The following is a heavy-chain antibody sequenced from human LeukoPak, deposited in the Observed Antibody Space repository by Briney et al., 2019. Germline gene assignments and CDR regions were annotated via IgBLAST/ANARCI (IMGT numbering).Heavy chain of an antibody. J-gene: IGHJ6*03. CDR1: GFTFSSYW. V-gene: IGHV3-7*01. CDR3: ARDLYYYYMDV. CDR2: IKQDGSEK. Sequence: GGSLRLSCAASGFTFSSYWMRWVRQAPGKGLEWVASIKQDGSEKYYVDSVKGRFTISRDNAKNSLYLQMNSLRVEDTAVYFCARDLYYYYMDVWGKGTTVTVSS.